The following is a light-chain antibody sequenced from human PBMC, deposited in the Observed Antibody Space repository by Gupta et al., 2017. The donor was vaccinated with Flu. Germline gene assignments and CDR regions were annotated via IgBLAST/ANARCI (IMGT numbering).Light chain of an antibody. CDR1: SSDVGIDNL. J-gene: IGLJ3*02. V-gene: IGLV2-14*02. CDR2: DVS. CDR3: SSYTSSSQAV. Sequence: TISCTGTSSDVGIDNLVSWYQQYPGKATKLMIYDVSDGHSGVSNRFSGCKSGNTAYLTISGLQAADEADSYCSSYTSSSQAVYGGGTKLTV.